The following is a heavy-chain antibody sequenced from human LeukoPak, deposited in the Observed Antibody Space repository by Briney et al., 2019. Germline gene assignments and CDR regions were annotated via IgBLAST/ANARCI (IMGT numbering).Heavy chain of an antibody. Sequence: SETLSLTCSVSGASISSYYWSWIRQPAGKGLEWIGRIYSSGSTNYNPSLKSRVTMSVDTSKNQFSLKLTSVTAADTAVYYCATATFVTTYYFDYWGQGTLVTVSS. CDR1: GASISSYY. V-gene: IGHV4-4*07. J-gene: IGHJ4*02. D-gene: IGHD4-17*01. CDR3: ATATFVTTYYFDY. CDR2: IYSSGST.